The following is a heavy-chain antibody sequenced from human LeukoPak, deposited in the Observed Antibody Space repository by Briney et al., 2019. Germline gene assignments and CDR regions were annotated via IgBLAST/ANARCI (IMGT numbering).Heavy chain of an antibody. D-gene: IGHD2-8*02. CDR1: GYTFTGYY. J-gene: IGHJ6*02. Sequence: ASVKVSCKASGYTFTGYYMHWVRQAPGQGREWMGWINPNSGGTNYAQKFQGRVTMTRDTSISTAYMELSRLRSDDTAVYYCARAAIRGVGSMDVWGQGTTVTVSS. V-gene: IGHV1-2*02. CDR2: INPNSGGT. CDR3: ARAAIRGVGSMDV.